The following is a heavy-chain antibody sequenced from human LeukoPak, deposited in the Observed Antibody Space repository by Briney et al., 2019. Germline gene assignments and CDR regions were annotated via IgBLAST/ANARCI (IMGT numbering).Heavy chain of an antibody. CDR1: GFTFSSYS. V-gene: IGHV3-21*01. Sequence: GGSLRLSCAASGFTFSSYSMNWVRQAPGKGLEWVSTISSDSGHIYYADSVKGRFTISRDNAKNSLYLQMNNLRVEDTAVYYCARDSGSFSLDLWGQGTLVTVSS. CDR2: ISSDSGHI. D-gene: IGHD3-10*01. CDR3: ARDSGSFSLDL. J-gene: IGHJ5*02.